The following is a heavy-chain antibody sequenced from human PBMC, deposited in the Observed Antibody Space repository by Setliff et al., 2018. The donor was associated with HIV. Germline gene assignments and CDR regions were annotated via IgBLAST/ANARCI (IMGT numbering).Heavy chain of an antibody. Sequence: SETLSLTCTVSGGSISRYYWSWIRQPAGKGLEWIGRIYPSGNINYNPSLKSRPTMSIDTSKNQFSLKLSSVTATDTAVYYCARDAGPHYGSGPPLEYWGQGIQVTVSS. CDR2: IYPSGNI. CDR3: ARDAGPHYGSGPPLEY. D-gene: IGHD3-10*01. J-gene: IGHJ4*02. CDR1: GGSISRYY. V-gene: IGHV4-4*07.